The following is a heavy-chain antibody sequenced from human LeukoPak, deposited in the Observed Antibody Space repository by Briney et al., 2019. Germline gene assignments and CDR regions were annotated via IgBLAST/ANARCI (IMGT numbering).Heavy chain of an antibody. J-gene: IGHJ1*01. Sequence: PGGSLGLSCAASGFTFSSYSMNWVRQAPGKGLEWVSSISSSSSYIYYADSVKGRFTISRDNAKNSLYLQMNSLRAEDTAVYYCARDWPTIAAAGTIPEYFQHWGQGTLVTVSS. CDR3: ARDWPTIAAAGTIPEYFQH. CDR2: ISSSSSYI. V-gene: IGHV3-21*01. D-gene: IGHD6-13*01. CDR1: GFTFSSYS.